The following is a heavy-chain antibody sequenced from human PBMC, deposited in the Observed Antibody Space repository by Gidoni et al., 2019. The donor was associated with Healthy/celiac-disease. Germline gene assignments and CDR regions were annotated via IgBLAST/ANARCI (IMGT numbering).Heavy chain of an antibody. D-gene: IGHD3-22*01. J-gene: IGHJ2*01. Sequence: QVQLQESGPGLVTPSQTLSLPCPVSGGSLSTGRYSWSWIRQTAGKGLEWIGRIYTSGSTNYNPSLKSRVTISVDTSKNQFSLKLSSVTAADTAVYYCARDRSNTLVNFLYWYFDLWGRGTLVTVSS. CDR2: IYTSGST. V-gene: IGHV4-61*02. CDR3: ARDRSNTLVNFLYWYFDL. CDR1: GGSLSTGRYS.